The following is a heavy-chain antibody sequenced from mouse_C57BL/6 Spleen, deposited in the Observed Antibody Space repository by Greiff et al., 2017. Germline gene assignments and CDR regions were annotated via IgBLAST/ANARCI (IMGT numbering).Heavy chain of an antibody. Sequence: QVQLQQPGAELVMPGASVKLSCKASGYTFTSYWMHWVKQRPGQGLEWIGEIDPSDSYTNYNQKFKGKSTLTVDKSSSTAYMQLSSLTSEDSAVYYCARGELGQWYFDVWGTGTTVTVSS. CDR1: GYTFTSYW. CDR2: IDPSDSYT. D-gene: IGHD4-1*01. V-gene: IGHV1-69*01. CDR3: ARGELGQWYFDV. J-gene: IGHJ1*03.